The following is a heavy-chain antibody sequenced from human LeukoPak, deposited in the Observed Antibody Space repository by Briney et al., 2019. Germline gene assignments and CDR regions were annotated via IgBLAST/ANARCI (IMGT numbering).Heavy chain of an antibody. J-gene: IGHJ6*03. D-gene: IGHD3-3*01. CDR1: GFTFSSYS. CDR2: ISSSSSYI. Sequence: GGSLRLSCAASGFTFSSYSMNWVRQAPGKGLEWVSSISSSSSYIYYADSVKGRFTISRDNAKNSLYLQMNSLRAEDTAVYYCARDLYDFWSGYYYYYMDVWGKGTTVTVSS. CDR3: ARDLYDFWSGYYYYYMDV. V-gene: IGHV3-21*01.